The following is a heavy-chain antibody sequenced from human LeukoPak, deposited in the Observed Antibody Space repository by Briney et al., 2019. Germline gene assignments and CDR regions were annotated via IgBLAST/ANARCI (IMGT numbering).Heavy chain of an antibody. D-gene: IGHD3-3*01. CDR1: GYTFTSYG. J-gene: IGHJ6*03. V-gene: IGHV1-18*01. CDR3: ARSRESDYDFWSGHNYYYDLDV. Sequence: GASVKVSCKASGYTFTSYGISWVRQAPGQGLEWMGWISAYNGNTNYAQKLQGRVTMTRDTSTSTVYMDLSSLRSEDTAVYYCARSRESDYDFWSGHNYYYDLDVWGEGTTVTVSS. CDR2: ISAYNGNT.